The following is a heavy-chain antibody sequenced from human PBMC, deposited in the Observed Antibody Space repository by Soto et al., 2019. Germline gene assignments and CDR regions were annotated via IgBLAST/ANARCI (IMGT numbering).Heavy chain of an antibody. D-gene: IGHD3-22*01. J-gene: IGHJ3*01. V-gene: IGHV2-5*02. CDR2: IYLDDDK. Sequence: QITLKESGPTLVKHTQTLTLTCTFSGFSLTTSGVGVGWIRQHPGKAMEGLALIYLDDDKRYSPSRKSRLTITTDTSKNQVVLTRTSRDPVDTATSYCAHLVGPFPDYYDRRGNAFDLCGQGTMVTVSS. CDR1: GFSLTTSGVG. CDR3: AHLVGPFPDYYDRRGNAFDL.